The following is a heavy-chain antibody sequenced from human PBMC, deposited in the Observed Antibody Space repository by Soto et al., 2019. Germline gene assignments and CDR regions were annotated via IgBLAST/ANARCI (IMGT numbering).Heavy chain of an antibody. D-gene: IGHD6-13*01. CDR3: ARDSEYSSSWHNKGMDV. CDR2: IWYDGSNK. CDR1: GFTFSSYG. Sequence: QVQLVESGGGVVQPGRSLRLSCAASGFTFSSYGMHWVRQAPGKGLEWVAVIWYDGSNKYYADSVKGRFIISRDNSKNTLYLQMNSLRAEDTAVYYCARDSEYSSSWHNKGMDVWGQGTTVTVSS. V-gene: IGHV3-33*01. J-gene: IGHJ6*02.